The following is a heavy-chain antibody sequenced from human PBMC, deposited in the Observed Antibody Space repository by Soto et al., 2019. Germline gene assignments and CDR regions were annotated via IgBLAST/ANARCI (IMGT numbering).Heavy chain of an antibody. CDR3: ARDQDVLLWLGVHYGMDV. Sequence: GGSLRLSCAASGFTFSSYWMHWVRQAPGKGLVWVSRINSDGSSTSYADSVKGRFTISRDNAKNTLYLQMNSLRAEDTAVYYCARDQDVLLWLGVHYGMDVWGQGTTVTVSS. CDR2: INSDGSST. CDR1: GFTFSSYW. D-gene: IGHD3-10*01. V-gene: IGHV3-74*01. J-gene: IGHJ6*02.